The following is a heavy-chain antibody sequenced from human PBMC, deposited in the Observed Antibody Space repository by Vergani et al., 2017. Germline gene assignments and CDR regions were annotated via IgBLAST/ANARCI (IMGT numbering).Heavy chain of an antibody. CDR1: GGSISSHY. J-gene: IGHJ6*02. D-gene: IGHD3-10*02. CDR3: ARARISMFGEANYYCYYGMDV. V-gene: IGHV4-59*11. CDR2: IYYSGST. Sequence: QVQLQESGPGLVKPSETLSLTCTVSGGSISSHYWSWIRQPPGKGLEWIGYIYYSGSTNYNPSLKSRVTISVDTSKNQFSLKLSSVTAADTAVYYCARARISMFGEANYYCYYGMDVWGQGTTVTVSS.